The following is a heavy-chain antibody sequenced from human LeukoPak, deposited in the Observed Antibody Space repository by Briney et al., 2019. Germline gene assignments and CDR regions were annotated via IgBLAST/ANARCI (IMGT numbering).Heavy chain of an antibody. CDR1: GGSIRSSSYY. CDR3: ARGSPMTTVTTGDIDY. D-gene: IGHD4-11*01. V-gene: IGHV4-39*07. Sequence: PSETLSLTCTVSGGSIRSSSYYWGWIRQPPGKGLEWIGNIYYSGSTNYNPSLKSRVTISVDTSKNQFSLKLSSVTAADTAVYYCARGSPMTTVTTGDIDYWGQGTQVTVSS. J-gene: IGHJ4*02. CDR2: IYYSGST.